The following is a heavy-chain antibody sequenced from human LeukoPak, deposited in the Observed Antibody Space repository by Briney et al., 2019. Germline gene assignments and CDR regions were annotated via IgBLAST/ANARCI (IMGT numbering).Heavy chain of an antibody. D-gene: IGHD5-18*01. V-gene: IGHV3-74*01. CDR1: GFTFSSYW. J-gene: IGHJ4*02. Sequence: PGGSLRLSCAASGFTFSSYWMHWVRHTPGKGLVWVSRIKGDGSSTSYADSVKGRFTISRDNAKSTLYLQMNSLRAEDTAVYYCARDGYSFGHDFDYWGQGTLVTVSS. CDR3: ARDGYSFGHDFDY. CDR2: IKGDGSST.